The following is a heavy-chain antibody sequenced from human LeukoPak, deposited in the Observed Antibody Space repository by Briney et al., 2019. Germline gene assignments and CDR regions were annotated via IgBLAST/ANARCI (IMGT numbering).Heavy chain of an antibody. Sequence: PGRSLRLSCAASGFTFSSYAMHWVRQAPGKGLEWVAVISYDGSNKYYADSVKGRFTISRDNSKNTLYLQMNSLRAEDTAVYYCARDIVAVPAASSLDAFDIWGQGTMVTVSS. J-gene: IGHJ3*02. D-gene: IGHD2-2*01. V-gene: IGHV3-30-3*01. CDR2: ISYDGSNK. CDR3: ARDIVAVPAASSLDAFDI. CDR1: GFTFSSYA.